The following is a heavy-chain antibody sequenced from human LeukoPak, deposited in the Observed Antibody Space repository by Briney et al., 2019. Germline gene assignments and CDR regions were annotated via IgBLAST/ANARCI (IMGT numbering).Heavy chain of an antibody. Sequence: PSETLSLTCAVYGGSFSGYYWSWIRQPPGKGLEWIGYIYYSGSTNYNPSLKSRVTISVDTSKNQFSLKLSSVTAADTAVYYCARLSMVRGVITPFDYWGQGTLVTVSS. J-gene: IGHJ4*02. D-gene: IGHD3-10*01. CDR3: ARLSMVRGVITPFDY. CDR2: IYYSGST. CDR1: GGSFSGYY. V-gene: IGHV4-59*08.